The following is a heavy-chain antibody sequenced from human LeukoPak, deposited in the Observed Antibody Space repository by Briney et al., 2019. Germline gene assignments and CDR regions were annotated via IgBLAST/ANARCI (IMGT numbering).Heavy chain of an antibody. CDR2: INPHSFVT. D-gene: IGHD2-15*01. Sequence: ASVKVSCKASGYTFTGYYLHWVRQAPGQGLEWMGWINPHSFVTTFPQKFQGRVTMTMDTSISTTYMELNRQRSDDTAVYHCARDTVAATSAHNFDYWGQGTLVTVSS. J-gene: IGHJ4*02. V-gene: IGHV1-2*02. CDR3: ARDTVAATSAHNFDY. CDR1: GYTFTGYY.